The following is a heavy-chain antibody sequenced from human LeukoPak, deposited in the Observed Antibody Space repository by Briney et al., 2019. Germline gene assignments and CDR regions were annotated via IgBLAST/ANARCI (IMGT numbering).Heavy chain of an antibody. CDR2: ISSSGSTI. J-gene: IGHJ4*02. CDR3: ASMGPSWDYDFWSGYPIDY. V-gene: IGHV3-11*04. CDR1: GFTFSDYY. D-gene: IGHD3-3*01. Sequence: KSGGSLRLSCAASGFTFSDYYMSWIRQAPGKGLEWVSYISSSGSTIYYADSVKGRFTISRDNAKNSLYLQMNSLRAEDTAVYYCASMGPSWDYDFWSGYPIDYWGQGTLVTVSS.